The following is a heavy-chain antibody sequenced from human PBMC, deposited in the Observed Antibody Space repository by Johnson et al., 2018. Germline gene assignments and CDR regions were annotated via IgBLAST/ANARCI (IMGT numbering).Heavy chain of an antibody. Sequence: QEQLVESGGGVVQPGRSLRLTCAASGFAFSQFSINWVRQAPGKALEWVAVISHDGSNKHHADSVKGRFSISSDNSKNTLPLLMNTLRPEDTALYYCVKRVSYGTNPDYYYLDVWGTGTTVTVSS. CDR3: VKRVSYGTNPDYYYLDV. CDR1: GFAFSQFS. CDR2: ISHDGSNK. D-gene: IGHD2-8*01. J-gene: IGHJ6*03. V-gene: IGHV3-30*18.